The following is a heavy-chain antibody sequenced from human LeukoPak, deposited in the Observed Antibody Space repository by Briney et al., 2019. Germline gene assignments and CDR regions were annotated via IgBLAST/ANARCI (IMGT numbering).Heavy chain of an antibody. CDR1: GYTFTSYG. CDR2: ISAYNGNT. Sequence: AASVKVSCKASGYTFTSYGISWVRQAPGQGLEWMGCISAYNGNTNYAQKLQGRVTMTTDTSTSTAYMELRSLRSDDTAAYYCARDRLVRGVISPFDYWGQGTLVTVSS. J-gene: IGHJ4*02. CDR3: ARDRLVRGVISPFDY. V-gene: IGHV1-18*01. D-gene: IGHD3-10*01.